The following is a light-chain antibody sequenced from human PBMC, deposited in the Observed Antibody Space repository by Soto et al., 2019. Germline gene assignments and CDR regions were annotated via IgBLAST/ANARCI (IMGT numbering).Light chain of an antibody. Sequence: QSVLTQPASVSGSPVQSITISCTGTSSDVGGSDYVAWYQQHPGKAPKLMVYDVRFRPSGVSDRFSGSKSADVASLTISGLQLEDEADYYCYSYASGSTYVFGTGTKVTVL. CDR3: YSYASGSTYV. J-gene: IGLJ1*01. CDR1: SSDVGGSDY. CDR2: DVR. V-gene: IGLV2-14*03.